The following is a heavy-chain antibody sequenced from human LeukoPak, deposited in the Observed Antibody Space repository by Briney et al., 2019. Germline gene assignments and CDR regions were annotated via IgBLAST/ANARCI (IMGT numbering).Heavy chain of an antibody. D-gene: IGHD5-12*01. Sequence: PQASVKVSCKVSGYTLTELSMHWVRQPPGKGLEGMGGFDPEDGETIYAQKFQGRVTMTEDTSTDTAYTELSSLRSEDTAVYYCATGRGGYDFAFDYWGQGTLVTVSS. CDR3: ATGRGGYDFAFDY. J-gene: IGHJ4*02. V-gene: IGHV1-24*01. CDR1: GYTLTELS. CDR2: FDPEDGET.